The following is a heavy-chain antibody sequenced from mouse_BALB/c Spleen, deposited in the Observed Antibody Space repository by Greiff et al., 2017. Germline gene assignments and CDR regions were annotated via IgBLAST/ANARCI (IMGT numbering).Heavy chain of an antibody. V-gene: IGHV3-2*02. CDR1: GYSITSDYA. CDR2: ISYSGST. J-gene: IGHJ1*01. CDR3: ARWKDHYRYDVWYFDV. D-gene: IGHD2-14*01. Sequence: EVKLVESGPGLVKPSQSLSLTCTVTGYSITSDYAWNWIRQFPGNKLEWMGYISYSGSTSYNPSLKSRISITRDTSKNQFFLQLNSVTTEDTATYYCARWKDHYRYDVWYFDVWGAGTTVTVSS.